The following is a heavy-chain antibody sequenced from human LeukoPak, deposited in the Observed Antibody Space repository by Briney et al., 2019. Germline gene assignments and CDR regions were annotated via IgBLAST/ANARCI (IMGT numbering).Heavy chain of an antibody. V-gene: IGHV3-48*03. Sequence: PGGPLRLSCAASGFIFSNYEINWVRQAPGKGLEWVSYITSDGTNMFYADSVKGRFTISRDNAKNSLYLQMNSLRAEDTALYYCAKAAAGPSGWFDPWGQGTLVTVSS. J-gene: IGHJ5*02. CDR1: GFIFSNYE. CDR3: AKAAAGPSGWFDP. D-gene: IGHD6-13*01. CDR2: ITSDGTNM.